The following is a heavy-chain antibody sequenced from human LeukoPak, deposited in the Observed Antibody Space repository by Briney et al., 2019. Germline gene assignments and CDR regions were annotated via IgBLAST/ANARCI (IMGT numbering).Heavy chain of an antibody. CDR3: TRGYYEMDV. CDR2: INYDGSST. Sequence: PGGSLRLSCEVSGFTFSSYWMNWVRQVPGKGPVWVSRINYDGSSTNYADSVKGRFTISRDNAKNTLYLQVSSLRAEDTAVYYCTRGYYEMDVWGQGTTVTVSS. CDR1: GFTFSSYW. J-gene: IGHJ6*02. V-gene: IGHV3-74*01.